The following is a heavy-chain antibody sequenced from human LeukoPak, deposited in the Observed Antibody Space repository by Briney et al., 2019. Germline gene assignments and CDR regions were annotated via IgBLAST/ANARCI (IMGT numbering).Heavy chain of an antibody. Sequence: SETLSLTCTVSGGSISSYYWSWIRQPPGKGLEWIGYIYYSGSTNYNPSLKSRVTISVDTSKNQFSLKLSSVTAADTAVYYCARVDQAAAGIVWFDPWGQGTLVTVSS. J-gene: IGHJ5*02. CDR2: IYYSGST. V-gene: IGHV4-59*01. CDR1: GGSISSYY. CDR3: ARVDQAAAGIVWFDP. D-gene: IGHD6-13*01.